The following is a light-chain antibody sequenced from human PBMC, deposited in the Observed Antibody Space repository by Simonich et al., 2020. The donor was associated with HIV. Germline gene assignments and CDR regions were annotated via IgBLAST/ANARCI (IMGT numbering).Light chain of an antibody. CDR2: NAS. J-gene: IGKJ2*01. Sequence: IVLTQSPATLSLSPGKRATLSCRSSQSFSSYLAWYQQNPCLATRLLISNASIRATVIPDRFSGSGSGTDFTLTINRLEPEDFAVYYCQQYGTSRYTFGQGTKLEIK. CDR3: QQYGTSRYT. V-gene: IGKV3D-20*01. CDR1: QSFSSY.